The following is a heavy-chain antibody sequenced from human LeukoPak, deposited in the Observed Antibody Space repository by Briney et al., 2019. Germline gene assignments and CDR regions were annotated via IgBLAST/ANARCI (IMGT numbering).Heavy chain of an antibody. CDR2: INAGNSNT. CDR3: ARERIVVVPAARPDGVYYYYYGMDV. V-gene: IGHV1-3*01. D-gene: IGHD2-2*01. CDR1: GYTFTSYA. Sequence: VASVKVSCKASGYTFTSYAMHWVRQAPGQRLEWMGWINAGNSNTKYSQKFQGRVTITRDTSASTAYMELSSLRSEDTAVYYCARERIVVVPAARPDGVYYYYYGMDVWGKGTTVTVSS. J-gene: IGHJ6*04.